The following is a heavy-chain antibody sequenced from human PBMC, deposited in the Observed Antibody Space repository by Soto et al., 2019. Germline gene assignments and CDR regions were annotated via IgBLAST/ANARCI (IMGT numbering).Heavy chain of an antibody. J-gene: IGHJ4*02. CDR3: ARVETCWSTRCYSVFDS. CDR1: GFTFSSYW. CDR2: INSDGSST. D-gene: IGHD2-2*01. V-gene: IGHV3-74*01. Sequence: EVQLVESGGGLVQPGGSLRLSCAASGFTFSSYWMHWVRQVPGKGLVWVSRINSDGSSTTYADSVKGRFTISRDNAENTLYLQRNSLRAEDTGVYYCARVETCWSTRCYSVFDSWGQGTLVTVSS.